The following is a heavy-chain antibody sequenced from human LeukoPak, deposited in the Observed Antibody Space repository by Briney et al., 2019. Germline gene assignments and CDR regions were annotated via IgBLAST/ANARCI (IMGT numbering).Heavy chain of an antibody. D-gene: IGHD3-22*01. Sequence: SETLSLTCTVSGGSISSYYWTWIRQSPGKGLEWIGYITYSGRTDYNPSLKSRATISVDTSRNQFSLRLSSVTAADTAVYFCARTARDTSGYSSGFDPWGQGTLVTVSS. J-gene: IGHJ5*02. V-gene: IGHV4-59*01. CDR1: GGSISSYY. CDR3: ARTARDTSGYSSGFDP. CDR2: ITYSGRT.